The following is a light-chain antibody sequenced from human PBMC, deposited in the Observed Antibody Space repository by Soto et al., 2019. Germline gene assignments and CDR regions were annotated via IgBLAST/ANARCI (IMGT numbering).Light chain of an antibody. J-gene: IGLJ1*01. V-gene: IGLV1-40*01. CDR1: SSNIGAGYD. Sequence: QSVLTQPPSVSGAPGQRVTISCTGSSSNIGAGYDVHWYQQRPGTAPKLLIFGNINRPSGVPDRFSASKSGTSASLAITGLQAEDEADYYCQSYDNSLSALVFGTGTKV. CDR2: GNI. CDR3: QSYDNSLSALV.